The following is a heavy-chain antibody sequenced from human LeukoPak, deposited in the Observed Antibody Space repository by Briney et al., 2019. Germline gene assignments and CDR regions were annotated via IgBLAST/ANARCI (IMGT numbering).Heavy chain of an antibody. J-gene: IGHJ5*02. Sequence: GGSLRLSCGASGFTFTSHWMSWVRQAPGRGLEWVANIKQDGNEKYYVESVKGRFIISRDNAKNSLYLQMNSLRAEDTAVYYCARGFYDGVNWFDPWGQGTLVTVSS. CDR3: ARGFYDGVNWFDP. V-gene: IGHV3-7*01. CDR1: GFTFTSHW. D-gene: IGHD5/OR15-5a*01. CDR2: IKQDGNEK.